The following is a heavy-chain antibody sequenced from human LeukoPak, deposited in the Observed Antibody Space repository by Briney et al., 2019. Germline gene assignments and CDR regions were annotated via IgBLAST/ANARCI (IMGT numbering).Heavy chain of an antibody. CDR1: GFIFNGYG. D-gene: IGHD3-22*01. CDR2: ISYDGSNK. J-gene: IGHJ6*02. CDR3: ARDLITMIVVVMGPYGMDV. Sequence: PGGSLRLSCSASGFIFNGYGMHWVRQAPGKGLEWVAVISYDGSNKYYADSVKGRFTISRDNSKNTLYLQMNSLRAEDTAVYYCARDLITMIVVVMGPYGMDVWGQGTTVTVSS. V-gene: IGHV3-30*03.